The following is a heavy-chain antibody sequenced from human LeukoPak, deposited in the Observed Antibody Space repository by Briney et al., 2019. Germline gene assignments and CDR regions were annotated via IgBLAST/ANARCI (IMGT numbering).Heavy chain of an antibody. CDR3: ARARGVFDY. CDR1: GFILSGYW. J-gene: IGHJ4*02. CDR2: IDQDGSVI. V-gene: IGHV3-7*03. Sequence: GGSLRLSCAASGFILSGYWMTWVRQAPGKGLEWAANIDQDGSVIYYVDSVKGRFTISRDNAKNSLFLQMNSLRAEDTAVYYCARARGVFDYWGQGTLVTVSS.